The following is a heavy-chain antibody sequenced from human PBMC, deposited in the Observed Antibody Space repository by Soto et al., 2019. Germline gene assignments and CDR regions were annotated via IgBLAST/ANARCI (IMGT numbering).Heavy chain of an antibody. CDR1: GYTLTELS. Sequence: GASVKVSCKVSGYTLTELSMHWVRQAPGKGLEWMGGFDPEDGETIYAQKFQGRVTMTEDTSTDTAYMELSSLRSEDTAVYYCATNPVPSYSAGLEMMYGAQGMCFFDYWGQGTLVTVSS. CDR2: FDPEDGET. J-gene: IGHJ4*02. CDR3: ATNPVPSYSAGLEMMYGAQGMCFFDY. D-gene: IGHD4-17*01. V-gene: IGHV1-24*01.